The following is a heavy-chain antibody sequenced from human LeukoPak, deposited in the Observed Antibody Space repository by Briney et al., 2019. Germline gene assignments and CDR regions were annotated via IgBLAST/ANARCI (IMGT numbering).Heavy chain of an antibody. CDR3: ARSGHWELLLGYFDY. V-gene: IGHV4-4*07. CDR2: IYTSGST. CDR1: GGSISSYY. Sequence: SETLSLTCTVSGGSISSYYWSWIRQPAGKGLEWIGRIYTSGSTNYNPSLKSRVTMSVGTSKNQFSLKLSSVTAADTAVYYCARSGHWELLLGYFDYWGQGTLVTVSS. D-gene: IGHD1-26*01. J-gene: IGHJ4*02.